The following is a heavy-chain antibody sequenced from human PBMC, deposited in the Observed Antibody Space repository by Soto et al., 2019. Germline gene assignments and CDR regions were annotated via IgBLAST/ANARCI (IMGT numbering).Heavy chain of an antibody. Sequence: ASVKVSCKAPGDTFTSYYLNWVRQAPGQGLEWIGVINPHGGSTKYAQKFQGRVTMTRDTSRSTVYMELRSLRSGDTAIYYCARSXGGNFGIIIEGSNWFDPWGQGTLVTVSS. CDR2: INPHGGST. V-gene: IGHV1-46*01. CDR1: GDTFTSYY. D-gene: IGHD3-3*01. CDR3: ARSXGGNFGIIIEGSNWFDP. J-gene: IGHJ5*02.